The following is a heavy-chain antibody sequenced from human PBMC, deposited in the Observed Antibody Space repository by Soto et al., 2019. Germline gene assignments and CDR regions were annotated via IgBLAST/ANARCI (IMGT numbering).Heavy chain of an antibody. V-gene: IGHV3-23*01. Sequence: PGGSLRLSCAASGFTFSSYAMSWVRQAPGKGLEWVSAISGSGGSTYYADSVKGRFTISRDNSKNTLYLQMNSLRAEDTAVYYCAKVLSYVTISGVDYWGQGTLVTVSS. D-gene: IGHD3-3*01. CDR3: AKVLSYVTISGVDY. CDR1: GFTFSSYA. CDR2: ISGSGGST. J-gene: IGHJ4*02.